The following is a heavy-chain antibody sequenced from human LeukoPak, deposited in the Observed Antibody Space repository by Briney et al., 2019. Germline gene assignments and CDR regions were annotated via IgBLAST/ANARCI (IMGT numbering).Heavy chain of an antibody. Sequence: GASVKVSSKASGGTFSSYAISWVRQATGQGLEWMGGIIPIFGTANYAQKFQGRVTITTDESTSTAYMELSSLRSEDTAVYYCARGPRGSDIVVVPAAYYYYMDVWGKGTTVTVSS. CDR1: GGTFSSYA. D-gene: IGHD2-2*01. V-gene: IGHV1-69*05. CDR2: IIPIFGTA. J-gene: IGHJ6*03. CDR3: ARGPRGSDIVVVPAAYYYYMDV.